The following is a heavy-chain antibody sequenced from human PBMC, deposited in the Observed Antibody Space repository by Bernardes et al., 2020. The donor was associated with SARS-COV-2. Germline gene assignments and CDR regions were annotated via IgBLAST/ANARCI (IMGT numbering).Heavy chain of an antibody. Sequence: SETLSLTCAVYGGSFSGYYWSWIRQPPGKGLEWIGEINHSGSTNYNPSLKSRVTISVDTSKNQFSLKLSSVTAADTAVYYCARGQDSSGWYGGALFRDYYGMDVWGQGTTVTVSS. CDR3: ARGQDSSGWYGGALFRDYYGMDV. V-gene: IGHV4-34*01. CDR1: GGSFSGYY. CDR2: INHSGST. D-gene: IGHD6-19*01. J-gene: IGHJ6*02.